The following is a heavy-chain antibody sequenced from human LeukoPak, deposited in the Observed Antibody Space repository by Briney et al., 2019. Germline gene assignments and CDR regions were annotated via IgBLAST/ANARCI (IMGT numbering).Heavy chain of an antibody. CDR1: GFTFSGFE. CDR2: INTAGSTT. V-gene: IGHV3-48*03. J-gene: IGHJ5*02. CDR3: ARGSLQSLPRVFWFDP. D-gene: IGHD1-26*01. Sequence: PGRSLRLSCAASGFTFSGFEMNWLRQAPGKGLEWLSYINTAGSTTYCADSVKGRFTISRDNARNSLFLQLSSLRAEDTAIYYCARGSLQSLPRVFWFDPWGQGTLVTVSS.